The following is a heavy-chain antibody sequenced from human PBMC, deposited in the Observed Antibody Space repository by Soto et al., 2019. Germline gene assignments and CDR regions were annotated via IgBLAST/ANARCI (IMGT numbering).Heavy chain of an antibody. CDR1: GFTFSGSA. CDR2: IRSKANSYAT. CDR3: TFLGAAGKVDY. V-gene: IGHV3-73*02. J-gene: IGHJ4*02. D-gene: IGHD6-13*01. Sequence: EVQLVESGGGLVQPGGSLKLSCAASGFTFSGSAMHWVRQASGKGLEWVGRIRSKANSYATAYAASVKGRFTISRDDSKNTAYLQMNSLKTEDTAVYYCTFLGAAGKVDYWRQGTLVTVSS.